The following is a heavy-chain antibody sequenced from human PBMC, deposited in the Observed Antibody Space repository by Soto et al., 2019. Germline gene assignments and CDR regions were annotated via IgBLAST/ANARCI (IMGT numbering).Heavy chain of an antibody. J-gene: IGHJ4*02. CDR2: ISGSGGDT. Sequence: AGGSLRLSCAASGLIFSDYAMSWVRQAPGKGLECVACISGSGGDTFYADSVKGRFTISRDNSKNTLSLHMNSLRVDDTAVYFCAKDRFGTVGPVDYWGQGTLVTVSS. CDR1: GLIFSDYA. V-gene: IGHV3-23*01. CDR3: AKDRFGTVGPVDY. D-gene: IGHD1-26*01.